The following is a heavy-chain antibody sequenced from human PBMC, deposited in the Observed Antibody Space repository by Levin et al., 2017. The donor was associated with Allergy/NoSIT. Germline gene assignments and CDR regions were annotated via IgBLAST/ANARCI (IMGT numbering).Heavy chain of an antibody. Sequence: NGSGPTLVKPTQTLTLTCTFPGFSLSTSGVGVGWIRQPPGKALEWLALIYWDDDKRYSPSLKSRLTITKDTSKNQVVLTMTNMDPVDTATYYCAHSTSITMVRGVIMGNWFDPWGQGTLVTVSS. CDR3: AHSTSITMVRGVIMGNWFDP. CDR2: IYWDDDK. V-gene: IGHV2-5*02. D-gene: IGHD3-10*01. J-gene: IGHJ5*02. CDR1: GFSLSTSGVG.